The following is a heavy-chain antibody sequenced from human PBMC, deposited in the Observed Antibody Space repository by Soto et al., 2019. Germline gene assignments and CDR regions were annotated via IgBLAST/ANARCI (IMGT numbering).Heavy chain of an antibody. Sequence: SVKVSCKASGGTFSSYTISWVRQAPGQGLEWMGRIIPILGIANYAQKFQGRVTMTEDTSTDTTYMELSSLRSEDTAVYYCAMSFYRGTLDSWGQGTLVTVSS. J-gene: IGHJ4*02. V-gene: IGHV1-69*02. D-gene: IGHD1-26*01. CDR3: AMSFYRGTLDS. CDR1: GGTFSSYT. CDR2: IIPILGIA.